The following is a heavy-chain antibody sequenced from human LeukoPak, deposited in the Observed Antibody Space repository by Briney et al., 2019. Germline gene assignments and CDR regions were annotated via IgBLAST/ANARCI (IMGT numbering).Heavy chain of an antibody. Sequence: PSETLSLTCTVSGGSLSSGDYYWSWIRHPPGKGPEWIGYIYYSGSTYYNPSLKSRVTISVDTSKNQFSLKLSSVTAADTAVYFCARSGSCSSTSCQWFGYWGQGTLVTVSS. CDR1: GGSLSSGDYY. D-gene: IGHD2-2*01. CDR2: IYYSGST. CDR3: ARSGSCSSTSCQWFGY. V-gene: IGHV4-30-4*01. J-gene: IGHJ4*02.